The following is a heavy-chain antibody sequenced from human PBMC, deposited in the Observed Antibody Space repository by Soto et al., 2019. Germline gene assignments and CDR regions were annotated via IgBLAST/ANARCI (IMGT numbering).Heavy chain of an antibody. D-gene: IGHD5-12*01. J-gene: IGHJ4*02. Sequence: EVQLLESGGGWVQPGESLRLSCAASGFTFSSYGMGWIRQAPGQGLEWVSSISISGSRTFYADSVKGRFTSSRDDSKHTLYLPMNSLRVDDTAVYYCAKALESAYERQPSDYWGQVNLVTVSS. CDR1: GFTFSSYG. V-gene: IGHV3-23*01. CDR3: AKALESAYERQPSDY. CDR2: ISISGSRT.